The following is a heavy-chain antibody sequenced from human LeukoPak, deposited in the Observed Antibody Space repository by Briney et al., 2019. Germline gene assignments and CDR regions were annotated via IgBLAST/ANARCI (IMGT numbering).Heavy chain of an antibody. V-gene: IGHV3-48*04. CDR3: AGGADLEWILDWFDP. CDR1: GFTFSSYA. Sequence: PGGSLRLSCAASGFTFSSYAMSWVRQAPGKGLEWISYISGSRSTTYYADSVQGRFTISRDNAKNSLYLQMNSLRVEDTAVYYCAGGADLEWILDWFDPWGQGSLVTVSS. J-gene: IGHJ5*02. D-gene: IGHD3-3*01. CDR2: ISGSRSTT.